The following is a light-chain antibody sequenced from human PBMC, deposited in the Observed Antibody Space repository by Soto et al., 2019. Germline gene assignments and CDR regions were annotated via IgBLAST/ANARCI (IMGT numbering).Light chain of an antibody. CDR3: QQYNNWPLT. Sequence: IVLTQSPATLSGSPGERATLYCRASQSVSSNLAWHQQRPGRAPRLLIYGASTRATGVPARFSGGGSGTEFTLTITSLQSEDFAVYWCQQYNNWPLTFGPGTRLEIK. CDR1: QSVSSN. CDR2: GAS. J-gene: IGKJ5*01. V-gene: IGKV3D-15*01.